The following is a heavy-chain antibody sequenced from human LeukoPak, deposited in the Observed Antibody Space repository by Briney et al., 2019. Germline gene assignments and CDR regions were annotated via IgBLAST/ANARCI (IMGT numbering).Heavy chain of an antibody. CDR2: INPSGSP. CDR3: ASVRHDPLEYYYYIDV. D-gene: IGHD2/OR15-2a*01. V-gene: IGHV4-34*01. Sequence: PSDTLSLTCAVSGDSLSRYSWTWIRQPPGKGLEWLGEINPSGSPDYNPSLKSRATISVDTSKNQFSLRVASVTAADTAVYYCASVRHDPLEYYYYIDVWGKGTTVTVSS. CDR1: GDSLSRYS. J-gene: IGHJ6*03.